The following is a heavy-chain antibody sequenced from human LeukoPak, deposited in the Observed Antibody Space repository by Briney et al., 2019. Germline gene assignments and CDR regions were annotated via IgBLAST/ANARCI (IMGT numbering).Heavy chain of an antibody. CDR1: GFTFGSFA. CDR3: GKTTAGYSSGQKPAWPVDY. CDR2: IFGSGGSP. D-gene: IGHD5-18*01. J-gene: IGHJ4*02. Sequence: GGSLRLSCEASGFTFGSFAMYWVRQAPGKGLDWIAGIFGSGGSPHYADSVKGRFTISRDDSKNTVYLQINSLRAEDTAVYYCGKTTAGYSSGQKPAWPVDYWGQGALVTVSS. V-gene: IGHV3-23*01.